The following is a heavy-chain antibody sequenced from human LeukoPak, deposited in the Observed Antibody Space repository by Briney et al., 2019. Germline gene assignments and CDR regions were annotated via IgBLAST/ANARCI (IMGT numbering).Heavy chain of an antibody. V-gene: IGHV3-33*01. J-gene: IGHJ4*02. CDR3: ARDLGPAPGISVGGSGFGY. CDR1: GFTFSSYG. CDR2: IWYDGSNK. Sequence: GRSLRLSCAASGFTFSSYGMHWVRQAPGKGLEWVAVIWYDGSNKYCADSVKGRFTISRDNSKNTLYLQMNSLRADDTAVYYCARDLGPAPGISVGGSGFGYWGQGTLVTVSS. D-gene: IGHD6-19*01.